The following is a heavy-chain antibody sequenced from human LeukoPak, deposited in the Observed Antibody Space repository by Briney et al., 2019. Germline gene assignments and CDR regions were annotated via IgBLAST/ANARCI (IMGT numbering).Heavy chain of an antibody. CDR1: GFTFSSYW. J-gene: IGHJ6*03. CDR2: INSDGSST. V-gene: IGHV3-74*01. D-gene: IGHD3-3*01. CDR3: ARRGITIFGVVYYYMDV. Sequence: GGSLRLSCAASGFTFSSYWMHWVRQAPGKGLVWVSRINSDGSSTSYADSVKGRFTISRDNAENTLYLQMNSLRAEDTAVYYCARRGITIFGVVYYYMDVWGKGTTVTVSS.